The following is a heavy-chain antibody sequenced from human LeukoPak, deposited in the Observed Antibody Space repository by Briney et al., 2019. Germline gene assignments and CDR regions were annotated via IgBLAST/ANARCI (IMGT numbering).Heavy chain of an antibody. Sequence: ASVKVSCKSSGYTFTSYGISWVRQAPGQGLEWMGWISAYNGNTNYAQKLQGRVTMTTDTSTSTAYMELRSLRSDDTAVYYCARDPPIERSGWEKVDYWGQGTLVTVS. V-gene: IGHV1-18*01. J-gene: IGHJ4*02. CDR1: GYTFTSYG. CDR3: ARDPPIERSGWEKVDY. D-gene: IGHD6-19*01. CDR2: ISAYNGNT.